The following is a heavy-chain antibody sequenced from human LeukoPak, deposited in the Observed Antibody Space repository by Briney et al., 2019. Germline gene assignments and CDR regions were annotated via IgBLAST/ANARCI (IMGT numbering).Heavy chain of an antibody. V-gene: IGHV3-74*01. J-gene: IGHJ4*02. CDR1: GFSLSDHY. CDR2: INSDGSST. CDR3: ARDLRYCSSTSCYDPNFDY. Sequence: GGSLRLSCAASGFSLSDHYMDWVRQAPGKGLVWVSGINSDGSSTRYADSVKGRFTISRDNVRNTLYLQMNSLRVEDTAVYYCARDLRYCSSTSCYDPNFDYWGQGTLVTVSS. D-gene: IGHD2-2*01.